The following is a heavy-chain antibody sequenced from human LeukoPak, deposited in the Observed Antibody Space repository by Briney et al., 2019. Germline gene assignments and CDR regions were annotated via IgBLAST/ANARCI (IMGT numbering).Heavy chain of an antibody. Sequence: ASVKVSCKASGYTFTSYYMHWVRQAPGQGLEWMGIINPSGGSTSYAQKFQGRVTMTRDTSTSTVYMELSSLGSEDTAVYYCARARYSGSYYVFEVDYWGQGTLVTVSS. J-gene: IGHJ4*02. V-gene: IGHV1-46*01. D-gene: IGHD1-26*01. CDR2: INPSGGST. CDR1: GYTFTSYY. CDR3: ARARYSGSYYVFEVDY.